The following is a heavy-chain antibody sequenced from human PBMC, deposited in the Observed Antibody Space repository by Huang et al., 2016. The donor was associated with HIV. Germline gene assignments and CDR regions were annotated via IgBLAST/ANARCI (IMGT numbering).Heavy chain of an antibody. CDR2: ISAYNGKT. CDR3: ARDTGEWESRAFDV. Sequence: HVQVVQSGAEVKKPGASVKVSCKASGYIFTNYGISWVRQAPGQGLEWMAWISAYNGKTNDAQNRQGRVTLTTHTSTTTSYMELRNLTSDDTAVYYCARDTGEWESRAFDVWGQGTMVTVSS. D-gene: IGHD1-1*01. CDR1: GYIFTNYG. V-gene: IGHV1-18*04. J-gene: IGHJ3*01.